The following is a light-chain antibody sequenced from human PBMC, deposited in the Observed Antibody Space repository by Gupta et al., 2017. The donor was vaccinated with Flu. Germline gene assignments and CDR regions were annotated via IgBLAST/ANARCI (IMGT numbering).Light chain of an antibody. CDR1: QTVHKY. CDR3: QQYNSWPLIA. V-gene: IGKV3-15*01. CDR2: GAS. J-gene: IGKJ4*01. Sequence: EIVMTQSPATLSVPPGERVTLSCRASQTVHKYLAWYQQKPGQVPRLLVYGASTRATGVPARFSGSGSETDFTLTISSLQSEDSAVYYCQQYNSWPLIAFGGGTKVEIK.